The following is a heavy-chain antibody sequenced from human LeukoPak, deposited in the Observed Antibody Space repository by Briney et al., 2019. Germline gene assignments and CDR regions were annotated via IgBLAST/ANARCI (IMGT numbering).Heavy chain of an antibody. CDR2: ISPGGGTT. J-gene: IGHJ6*02. CDR3: AKDTSMSVVDYRGEKYGMDV. D-gene: IGHD4-11*01. V-gene: IGHV3-23*01. Sequence: GGSLRLSCAVSGFTFSNEAMGWVRQLRGGGLEWVSTISPGGGTTYYAESMKGRFTISRDNSKSTLYLEMNSLRAEDTAVYYCAKDTSMSVVDYRGEKYGMDVWGQGTTVTVSS. CDR1: GFTFSNEA.